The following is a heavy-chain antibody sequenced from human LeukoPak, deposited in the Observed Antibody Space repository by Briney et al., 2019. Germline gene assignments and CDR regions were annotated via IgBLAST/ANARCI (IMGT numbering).Heavy chain of an antibody. J-gene: IGHJ4*02. Sequence: PGGSLTLSCAVSGFTFSSYDMHWVRQAPGKGLEWVAVISYDGSNKYYADSVKGRFTISRDNSKNTLYLQMNSLRAEDTAVYYCARGGCSGGSCLLDYWGQGTLVTVSS. CDR3: ARGGCSGGSCLLDY. CDR2: ISYDGSNK. D-gene: IGHD2-15*01. CDR1: GFTFSSYD. V-gene: IGHV3-30-3*01.